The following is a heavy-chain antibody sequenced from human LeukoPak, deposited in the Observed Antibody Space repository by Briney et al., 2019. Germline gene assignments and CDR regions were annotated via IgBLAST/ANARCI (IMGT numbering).Heavy chain of an antibody. V-gene: IGHV3-21*06. D-gene: IGHD3-16*01. CDR2: ISSSTTYI. CDR3: ARDRAFYDYIWGSRHLDS. J-gene: IGHJ4*02. CDR1: GFSFSTSS. Sequence: GGSLRLSCTASGFSFSTSSMNWVRQAPGKGLQWVSSISSSTTYIYYADSVRGRFTISRDNAMNSLYLQMSSLRVEDTAVYYCARDRAFYDYIWGSRHLDSWGQGTLVTVSS.